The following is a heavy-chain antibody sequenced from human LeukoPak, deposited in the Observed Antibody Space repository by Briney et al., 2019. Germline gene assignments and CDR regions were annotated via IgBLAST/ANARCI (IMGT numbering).Heavy chain of an antibody. Sequence: PSGTLSLTCAVSGGFISSNNWWSWVRQPPGKGLEWIGEMYHSGSTNYNPSLKSRVIISVDKSKNQFSLKLSSVTAADTAVYYCARFGVAGISGGFDIWGQGTMVTVSS. D-gene: IGHD6-19*01. V-gene: IGHV4-4*02. CDR3: ARFGVAGISGGFDI. J-gene: IGHJ3*02. CDR1: GGFISSNNW. CDR2: MYHSGST.